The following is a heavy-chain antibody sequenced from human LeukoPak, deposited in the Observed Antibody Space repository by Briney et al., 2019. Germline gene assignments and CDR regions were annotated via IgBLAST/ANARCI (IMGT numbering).Heavy chain of an antibody. CDR3: ARAEWELIFDY. CDR1: GGSISSGGYY. D-gene: IGHD1-26*01. J-gene: IGHJ4*02. V-gene: IGHV4-31*03. Sequence: TLSLTCTVSGGSISSGGYYWSWTRQHPGKGLEWIGYIYYSGSTYYNPSLKSRVTISVDTSKNQFSLRLSSVTAADTAVYYCARAEWELIFDYWGQGTLVTVSS. CDR2: IYYSGST.